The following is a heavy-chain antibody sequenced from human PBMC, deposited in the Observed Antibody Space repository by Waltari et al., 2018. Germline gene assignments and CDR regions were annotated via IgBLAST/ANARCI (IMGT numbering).Heavy chain of an antibody. D-gene: IGHD2-2*01. CDR2: ISGSGGGT. V-gene: IGHV3-23*01. CDR1: GFTVSSHA. Sequence: EVQLLESGGGLVQHGGSLRLTCAAPGFTVSSHAISWVRQAPGKGLEWVSAISGSGGGTYYADSVKGRFTISRDNSKNTRYLQMNSLRAEDTAVYYWAKDPRRCSSTSCPFDYWGQGTLVTVSS. CDR3: AKDPRRCSSTSCPFDY. J-gene: IGHJ4*02.